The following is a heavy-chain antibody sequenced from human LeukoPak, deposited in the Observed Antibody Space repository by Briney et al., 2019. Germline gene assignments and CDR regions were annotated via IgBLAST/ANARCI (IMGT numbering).Heavy chain of an antibody. Sequence: GGSLRLSCAASGFTFSSYSMNWVRQAPGKGLEWVSSISSSSSYIYYADSVKGRFTISRDNAKNSLYLQMNSLRAEDTAVYYCARGYSSSWYRFDPWGQGTLVTVSS. D-gene: IGHD6-13*01. J-gene: IGHJ5*02. CDR1: GFTFSSYS. CDR2: ISSSSSYI. V-gene: IGHV3-21*01. CDR3: ARGYSSSWYRFDP.